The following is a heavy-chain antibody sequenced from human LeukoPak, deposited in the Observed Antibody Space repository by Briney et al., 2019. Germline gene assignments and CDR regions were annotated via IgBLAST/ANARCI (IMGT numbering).Heavy chain of an antibody. CDR1: GFTFSSYA. CDR2: ISGSGGST. CDR3: AKGSYGSGSYPPYYGMDV. V-gene: IGHV3-23*01. J-gene: IGHJ6*02. Sequence: GGSLRLSCAASGFTFSSYAMSWVRQAPGEGLEWVSAISGSGGSTYYADSVKGRFTISRDNSKNTLYLQMNSLRAEDTAVYYCAKGSYGSGSYPPYYGMDVWGQGTTVTVSS. D-gene: IGHD3-10*01.